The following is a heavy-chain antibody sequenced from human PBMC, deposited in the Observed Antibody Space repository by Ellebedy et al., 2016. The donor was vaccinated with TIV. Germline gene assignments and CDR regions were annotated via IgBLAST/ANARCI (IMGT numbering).Heavy chain of an antibody. CDR1: GGSFSGYY. CDR3: ARGIAARPGNYYYGIDV. CDR2: INHSGST. D-gene: IGHD6-6*01. Sequence: SETLSLTXAVYGGSFSGYYWSWIRQPPGKGLEWIGEINHSGSTNYNPSLKSRVTISVDTSKNQFSLKLSSVTAADTAVYYCARGIAARPGNYYYGIDVWGQGTTVTVSS. V-gene: IGHV4-34*01. J-gene: IGHJ6*02.